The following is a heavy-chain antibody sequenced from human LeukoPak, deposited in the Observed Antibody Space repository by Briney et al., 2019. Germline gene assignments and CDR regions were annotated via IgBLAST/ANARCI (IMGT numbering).Heavy chain of an antibody. V-gene: IGHV1-18*01. CDR1: GYTFTSYG. D-gene: IGHD3-16*01. CDR2: ISTYNGDT. J-gene: IGHJ4*02. CDR3: AREALGECTLDY. Sequence: GASVKVSCKASGYTFTSYGISWVRQAPGQGLEWMGWISTYNGDTNYAQKFQGRVTMTTDTSTNTAYMELRSLRSDDTAVYYCAREALGECTLDYWGQGTLVSVSS.